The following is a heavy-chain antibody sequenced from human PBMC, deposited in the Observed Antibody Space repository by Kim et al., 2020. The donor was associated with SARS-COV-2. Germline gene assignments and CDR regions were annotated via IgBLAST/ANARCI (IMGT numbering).Heavy chain of an antibody. CDR3: ARPSSSHFDF. V-gene: IGHV3-33*01. J-gene: IGHJ4*02. D-gene: IGHD3-10*01. Sequence: GGSLRLSCAASGFVFRNFGIHWVRRAPGKGLEWVAFISNDGTFTFYADSVKGRFTISRDYSENTVYLQMDSLFTGDSAIYYCARPSSSHFDFWGQGTLVTVSS. CDR1: GFVFRNFG. CDR2: ISNDGTFT.